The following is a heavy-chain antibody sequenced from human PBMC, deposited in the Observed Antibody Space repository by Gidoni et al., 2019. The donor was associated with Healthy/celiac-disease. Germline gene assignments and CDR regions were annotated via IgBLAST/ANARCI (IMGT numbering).Heavy chain of an antibody. CDR2: ISGSGGST. CDR3: AVFTMIVVEQAY. D-gene: IGHD3-22*01. Sequence: EVQLLESGGGLVQPGGSLRLSCAASGFTFSSYAMSWVRQAPGKGLEWVSAISGSGGSTYYADSVKGRFTISRDNSKNTLYLQMNSLRAEDTAVYYCAVFTMIVVEQAYWGQGTLVTVSS. J-gene: IGHJ4*02. V-gene: IGHV3-23*01. CDR1: GFTFSSYA.